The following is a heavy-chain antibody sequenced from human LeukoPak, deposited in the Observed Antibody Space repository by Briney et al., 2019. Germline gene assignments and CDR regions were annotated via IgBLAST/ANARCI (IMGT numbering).Heavy chain of an antibody. D-gene: IGHD6-13*01. Sequence: ASVKVSCKASGYTFTGHYMHWVRQAPGQGLEWMGWINPNSGGTNYAQKFQGRVTMTRDTSISTAYMELSRLRSDDTAVYYCARDVYGYSSSWYSHDAFDIWGQGTMVTVSS. V-gene: IGHV1-2*02. CDR3: ARDVYGYSSSWYSHDAFDI. CDR2: INPNSGGT. J-gene: IGHJ3*02. CDR1: GYTFTGHY.